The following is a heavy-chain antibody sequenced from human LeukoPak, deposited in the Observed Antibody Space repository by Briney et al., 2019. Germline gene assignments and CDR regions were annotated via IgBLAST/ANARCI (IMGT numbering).Heavy chain of an antibody. CDR1: GGSFSGYY. CDR2: INHSGST. CDR3: ARGRGRDGDNLTP. Sequence: PSETLSLTCAVYGGSFSGYYWSWVRQPPGKGLEWIGEINHSGSTTYNPSLKSRVTISVDTSKNQFSLKVNSVTAADTAVYYCARGRGRDGDNLTPWGQGTLVTVSS. D-gene: IGHD5-24*01. V-gene: IGHV4-34*01. J-gene: IGHJ4*02.